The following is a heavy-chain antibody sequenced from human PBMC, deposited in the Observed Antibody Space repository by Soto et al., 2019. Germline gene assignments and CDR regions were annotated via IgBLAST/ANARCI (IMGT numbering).Heavy chain of an antibody. J-gene: IGHJ4*02. CDR1: GGSISSSNW. Sequence: QVQLQESGPGLVKPSGTLSLTCAVSGGSISSSNWWSWVRQPPGKGLEWIGEIYHSGSTNYNPSLKSRGTISVDKSTNQFSRKLGSVTAAGTAVYYCAGVKGLRFFGGEVDYWGQGTLVTVSS. D-gene: IGHD3-3*01. V-gene: IGHV4-4*02. CDR2: IYHSGST. CDR3: AGVKGLRFFGGEVDY.